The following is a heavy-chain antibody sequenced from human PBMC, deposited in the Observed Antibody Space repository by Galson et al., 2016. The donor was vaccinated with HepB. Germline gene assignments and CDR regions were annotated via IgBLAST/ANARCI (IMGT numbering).Heavy chain of an antibody. J-gene: IGHJ5*02. CDR1: GFTFSNYA. V-gene: IGHV3-23*01. Sequence: SLRLSCAASGFTFSNYALRWVRQAPGKGLEWVSAISGNGVSTYYADSVKGRFTISRDNSKNTLYLQVNSLRADDTAVYYCAKEVRSSSWFEDWGQGTLVTVSS. D-gene: IGHD6-13*01. CDR3: AKEVRSSSWFED. CDR2: ISGNGVST.